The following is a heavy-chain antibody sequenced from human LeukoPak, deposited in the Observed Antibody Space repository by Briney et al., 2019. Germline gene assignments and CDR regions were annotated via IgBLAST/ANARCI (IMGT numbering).Heavy chain of an antibody. CDR2: INPNTGDT. CDR1: GYTFTAYY. Sequence: ASVTVSCKASGYTFTAYYVHWVRQAPGQGLEWIGWINPNTGDTNYAPKFQGRVTMIKDTSTNSAYMELNKLTSDDTAVYYCGRGSKSFDPWGQGTLVTVSS. CDR3: GRGSKSFDP. D-gene: IGHD4-11*01. V-gene: IGHV1-2*02. J-gene: IGHJ5*02.